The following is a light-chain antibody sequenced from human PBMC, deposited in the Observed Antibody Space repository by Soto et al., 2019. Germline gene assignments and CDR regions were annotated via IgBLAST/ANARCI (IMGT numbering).Light chain of an antibody. CDR2: GAS. Sequence: EIVMTQSPATLSVSPGGRATLSCRASQSVKTYLAWYQQRPGQPPRLLIYGASTRATDIPARFSCSGSGTEFSLTISSLQSEDFAVYFCQQYNTWPPMYTFGQGTKLEI. CDR1: QSVKTY. CDR3: QQYNTWPPMYT. J-gene: IGKJ2*01. V-gene: IGKV3-15*01.